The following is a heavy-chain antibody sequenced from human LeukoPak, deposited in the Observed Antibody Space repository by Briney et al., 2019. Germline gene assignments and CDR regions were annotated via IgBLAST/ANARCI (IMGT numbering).Heavy chain of an antibody. CDR1: GFTFSSYG. V-gene: IGHV3-30*02. CDR3: AKDWDSSSWPAGAFDI. J-gene: IGHJ3*02. CDR2: IRYDGSNK. Sequence: GGSLRLSCAASGFTFSSYGMHWVRQAPGKGLEWVAFIRYDGSNKYYADSVKGRFTISRDNSKNTLYLQMNSLRAEDTAVYYCAKDWDSSSWPAGAFDIWGQGTMVTVSS. D-gene: IGHD6-13*01.